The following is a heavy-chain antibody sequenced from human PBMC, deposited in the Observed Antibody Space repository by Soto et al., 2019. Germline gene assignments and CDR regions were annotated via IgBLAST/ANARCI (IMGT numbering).Heavy chain of an antibody. CDR1: GATFTSST. J-gene: IGHJ4*02. CDR2: ILVGSGQT. V-gene: IGHV1-58*01. D-gene: IGHD3-22*01. Sequence: SVKVSCKASGATFTSSTVNWVRQARGQPPEWIGWILVGSGQTNSAQKFQGRVAITRDMSTYTAYLELNSLRSDDSAVYYCAAISSGYYRVFDYWGQGTPVTVS. CDR3: AAISSGYYRVFDY.